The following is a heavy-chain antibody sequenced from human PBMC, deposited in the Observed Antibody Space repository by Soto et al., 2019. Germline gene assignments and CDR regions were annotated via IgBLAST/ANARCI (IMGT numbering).Heavy chain of an antibody. Sequence: EVRLVESGGGLVQPGGSLRLSCAASGFTFSTYWMHWVRQAPGKGLVWVSRINGDGTTTQYADSVKGRFTISRDNAKNTLYLQMNTLRGDYTAMYYCASIPMVRGQSDYWGQGTLVTVSS. J-gene: IGHJ4*02. CDR3: ASIPMVRGQSDY. D-gene: IGHD3-10*01. CDR1: GFTFSTYW. CDR2: INGDGTTT. V-gene: IGHV3-74*02.